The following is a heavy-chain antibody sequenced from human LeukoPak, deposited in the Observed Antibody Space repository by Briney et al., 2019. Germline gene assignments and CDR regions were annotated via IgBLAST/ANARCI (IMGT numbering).Heavy chain of an antibody. D-gene: IGHD2-2*01. CDR3: ARNRYCSSTSCYPTDTDYYYYYYMDV. CDR2: IYHSGGT. J-gene: IGHJ6*03. Sequence: PSETLSLTCAVSGYSISSGYYWGWIRQPPGQGLEWIGSIYHSGGTYYNPSLKSRVTISVDTSKNQFSLKLSSVTAADTAVYYCARNRYCSSTSCYPTDTDYYYYYYMDVWGKGTTVTVSS. CDR1: GYSISSGYY. V-gene: IGHV4-38-2*01.